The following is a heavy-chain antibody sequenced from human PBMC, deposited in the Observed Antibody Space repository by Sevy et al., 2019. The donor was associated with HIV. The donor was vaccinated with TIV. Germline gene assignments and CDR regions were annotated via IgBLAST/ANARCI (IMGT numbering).Heavy chain of an antibody. CDR1: GYTFTSYA. CDR3: ASHTIFGVVIILAYYYGMDV. V-gene: IGHV7-4-1*02. J-gene: IGHJ6*02. D-gene: IGHD3-3*01. CDR2: INTNTGNP. Sequence: AAVKVSCKASGYTFTSYAMNWVRQAPGQGLEWMGWINTNTGNPTYAQGFTGRFVFSLDTSVSSAYLQISSLKAEDTAVCYSASHTIFGVVIILAYYYGMDVWGQGTSVTVSS.